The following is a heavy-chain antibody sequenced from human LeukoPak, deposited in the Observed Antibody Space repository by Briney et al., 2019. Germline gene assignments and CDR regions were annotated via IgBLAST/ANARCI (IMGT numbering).Heavy chain of an antibody. CDR3: AELGITMIGGV. CDR2: ISYDGSNK. J-gene: IGHJ6*04. V-gene: IGHV3-30*18. CDR1: GFTFSSYS. D-gene: IGHD3-10*02. Sequence: GGSLRLSCAASGFTFSSYSMNWVRQAPGKGLEWVAVISYDGSNKYYADSVKGRFTISRDNSKNTLYLQMNSLRAEDTAVYYCAELGITMIGGVWGKGTTVTISS.